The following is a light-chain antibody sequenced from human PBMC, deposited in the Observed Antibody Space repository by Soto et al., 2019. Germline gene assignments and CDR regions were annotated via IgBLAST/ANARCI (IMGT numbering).Light chain of an antibody. J-gene: IGKJ1*01. Sequence: EIVLTQSPATMSVSTGERATLTCRASQSLSSRLACYQQKPGQAPRLLIYGANTRHTGIPDRFGGSGSGTEFTRTIISRQSKDFAVYYCQQYYNWPTCSFGQGTQL. CDR3: QQYYNWPTCS. CDR2: GAN. CDR1: QSLSSR. V-gene: IGKV3-15*01.